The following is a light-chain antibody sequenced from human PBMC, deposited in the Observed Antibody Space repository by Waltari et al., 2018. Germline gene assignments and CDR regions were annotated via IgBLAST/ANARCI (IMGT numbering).Light chain of an antibody. V-gene: IGLV2-14*01. CDR2: MVN. CDR1: SRDVGFYDF. CDR3: SSYTRRSYWV. J-gene: IGLJ3*02. Sequence: QSALTQPASVSGSPGQSITISCTGTSRDVGFYDFVSWFQQHPGKAPKVMIYMVNNRPSGVSTRFSGSQSANTASLTISGLQAEDEADYYCSSYTRRSYWVFGGGTQLTVL.